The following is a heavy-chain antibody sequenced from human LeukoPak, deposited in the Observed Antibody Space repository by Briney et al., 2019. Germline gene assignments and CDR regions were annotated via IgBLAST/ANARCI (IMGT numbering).Heavy chain of an antibody. CDR1: GYTFTGYY. D-gene: IGHD3-10*01. Sequence: ASVKVSCKASGYTFTGYYMHWVRQAPGQGLEWMGWINPNSGGTNYAQKFQGRVTMTRDTSISTAYMELSRLRSDDTAVYYCARAFSSMVRGVIGRSWFDPWGQGTLVTVSS. J-gene: IGHJ5*02. CDR3: ARAFSSMVRGVIGRSWFDP. CDR2: INPNSGGT. V-gene: IGHV1-2*02.